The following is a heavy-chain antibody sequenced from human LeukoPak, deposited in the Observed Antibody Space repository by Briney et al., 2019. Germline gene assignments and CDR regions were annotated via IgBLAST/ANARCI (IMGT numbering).Heavy chain of an antibody. J-gene: IGHJ4*02. CDR1: GGSFSGYY. CDR2: INHSGST. Sequence: SETLSLTCAVYGGSFSGYYWSWIRQPPGKGLEWIGKINHSGSTNYNPSLRSRVTISVDTSKNQFSLKLSSVTAADTAVYYCARGESAAYYDYVWGSYRYVYFDYWGQGTLVTVSS. D-gene: IGHD3-16*02. CDR3: ARGESAAYYDYVWGSYRYVYFDY. V-gene: IGHV4-34*01.